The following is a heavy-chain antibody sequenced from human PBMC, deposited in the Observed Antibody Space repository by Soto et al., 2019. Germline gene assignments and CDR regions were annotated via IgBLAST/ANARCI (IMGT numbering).Heavy chain of an antibody. D-gene: IGHD4-17*01. CDR2: MNPNSGDT. V-gene: IGHV1-8*01. CDR3: ARTTLSTVVTPRHFDY. J-gene: IGHJ4*02. CDR1: GYTFTSYD. Sequence: QVQMVQSGAEVKKPGASVKVSCKASGYTFTSYDINWVRQATGQGLEWMGWMNPNSGDTGYAQKFQGRVTMTMNTPISTAYTELSSLRSEDTAVYYCARTTLSTVVTPRHFDYWGQGTLVTVSS.